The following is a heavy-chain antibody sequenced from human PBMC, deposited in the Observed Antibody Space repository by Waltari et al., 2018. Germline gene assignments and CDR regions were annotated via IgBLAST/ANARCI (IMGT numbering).Heavy chain of an antibody. CDR1: GGSIRSSYW. CDR2: IYHSGRT. V-gene: IGHV4-4*02. CDR3: GRAPSKDHPYGDYGAMVDY. Sequence: QVQLQESGPGLVKPSGTLSLTCVVSGGSIRSSYWWTWVRQSPGKGLEWIGEIYHSGRTNYNPSLKSRVTISVDKSKNQFSLNLTSVTAADTAVYYCGRAPSKDHPYGDYGAMVDYWGQGTLVSVSS. D-gene: IGHD4-17*01. J-gene: IGHJ4*02.